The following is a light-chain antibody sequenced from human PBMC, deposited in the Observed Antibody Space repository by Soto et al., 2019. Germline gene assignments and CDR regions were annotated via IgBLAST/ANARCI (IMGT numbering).Light chain of an antibody. CDR3: QTWGAGIQV. CDR2: LNSDGSH. CDR1: SGHSSYA. J-gene: IGLJ3*02. Sequence: QAVVTQSPSASASLGASVKLTCTLSSGHSSYAIAWHQQQSEKGPRYLMKLNSDGSHSKGDGIPDRFSGSSSGAERYLTISSLQSDDEADYYCQTWGAGIQVFGGGTKVTVL. V-gene: IGLV4-69*01.